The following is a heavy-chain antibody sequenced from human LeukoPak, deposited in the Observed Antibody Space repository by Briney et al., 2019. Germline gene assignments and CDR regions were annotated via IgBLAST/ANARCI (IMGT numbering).Heavy chain of an antibody. CDR3: AKDTSYDGFFDY. CDR1: GFTFDDYA. J-gene: IGHJ4*02. V-gene: IGHV3-9*01. D-gene: IGHD3-22*01. CDR2: ISWNSGSI. Sequence: GGSLRLSCAASGFTFDDYAMHWVRQAPGKGLEWVSGISWNSGSIGYADSVKGRFTISRDNAKNSLYLQMNSLRAEDTALYYCAKDTSYDGFFDYWGQGTLVTVSS.